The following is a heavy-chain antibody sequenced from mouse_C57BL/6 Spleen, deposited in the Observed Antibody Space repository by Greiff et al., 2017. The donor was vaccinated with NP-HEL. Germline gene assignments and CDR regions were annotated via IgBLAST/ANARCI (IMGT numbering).Heavy chain of an antibody. J-gene: IGHJ1*03. CDR3: ARRGPQGYFDV. Sequence: QVQLQQPGAELVMPGASVKLSCKASGYTFTSYWMHWVKQRPGQGLEWIGEIDPSDSYTNYNQKFKGQPTLTVDKSSSTAYMQLSSLASEDSAVYYCARRGPQGYFDVWGTGTTVTVSS. CDR2: IDPSDSYT. V-gene: IGHV1-69*01. CDR1: GYTFTSYW.